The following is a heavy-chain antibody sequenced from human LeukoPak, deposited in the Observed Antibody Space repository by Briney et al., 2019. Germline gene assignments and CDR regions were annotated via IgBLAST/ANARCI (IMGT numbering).Heavy chain of an antibody. Sequence: SETLSLTCAVYGGSFSGYYWSWIRQPPGKGLEWIGEINHSGSTNYNPSLKSRVTISVDTSKNQFSLKLSSVTAADTAVYYCARVGIDGSSTSYVGYYYRMDVWGKGTTVTVSS. CDR3: ARVGIDGSSTSYVGYYYRMDV. D-gene: IGHD2-2*01. V-gene: IGHV4-34*01. J-gene: IGHJ6*04. CDR1: GGSFSGYY. CDR2: INHSGST.